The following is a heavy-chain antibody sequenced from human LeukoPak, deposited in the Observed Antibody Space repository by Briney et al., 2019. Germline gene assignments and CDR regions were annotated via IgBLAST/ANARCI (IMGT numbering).Heavy chain of an antibody. V-gene: IGHV1-24*01. J-gene: IGHJ4*02. Sequence: ASVKVSCKVSGYTLTELSMHWVRQAPGKGLEWMGGFDPEDGETIYAQKFQGRVTMTEDTSTDTAYMELSSLRSEDTAVYYCATDACGGDCSTFDYWGQGTLVTVSS. CDR2: FDPEDGET. D-gene: IGHD2-21*02. CDR1: GYTLTELS. CDR3: ATDACGGDCSTFDY.